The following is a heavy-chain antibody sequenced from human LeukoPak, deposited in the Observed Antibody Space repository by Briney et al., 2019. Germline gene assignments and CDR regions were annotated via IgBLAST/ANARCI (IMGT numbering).Heavy chain of an antibody. CDR1: GGTFSSYA. D-gene: IGHD3-9*01. Sequence: SVKVSCKASGGTFSSYAISWVRQAPGQGLEWMGRIIPIFGIANYAQKFQGRVTITADKSTGTAYMELSSLRSEDTAVYYCARSGVILTTPFDYWGQGTLVTVSS. CDR2: IIPIFGIA. CDR3: ARSGVILTTPFDY. J-gene: IGHJ4*02. V-gene: IGHV1-69*04.